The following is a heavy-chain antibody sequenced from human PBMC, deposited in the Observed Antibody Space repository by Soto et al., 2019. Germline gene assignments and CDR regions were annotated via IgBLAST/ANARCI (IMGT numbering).Heavy chain of an antibody. V-gene: IGHV1-24*01. CDR3: ARGRRPYNSGHESVDAY. CDR1: GYTLTELS. Sequence: ASVKVSCKVSGYTLTELSMHWVRQAPGKGLEWMGGFDPEDGETIYAQKFQGRVTMTEDTSTGTAYMELSSLRSDDTAVYYCARGRRPYNSGHESVDAYWGQGTLVPVAS. D-gene: IGHD5-12*01. CDR2: FDPEDGET. J-gene: IGHJ4*02.